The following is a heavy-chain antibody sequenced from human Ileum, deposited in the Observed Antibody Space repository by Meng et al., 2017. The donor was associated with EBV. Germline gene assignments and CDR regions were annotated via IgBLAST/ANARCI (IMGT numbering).Heavy chain of an antibody. J-gene: IGHJ4*02. D-gene: IGHD3-16*01. Sequence: QLQVAGPGLWTLPEPRSLPGSVSGGSVSSDRYHWSWTRQSPGRGLEWIGHPYGSDINYSPSFQMRVTISIDTAKNQLFLKLTSVTAADTAMYYCAYYRVGRGGVGSWGQGTLVTVSS. CDR1: GGSVSSDRYH. CDR2: PYGSDI. CDR3: AYYRVGRGGVGS. V-gene: IGHV4-61*01.